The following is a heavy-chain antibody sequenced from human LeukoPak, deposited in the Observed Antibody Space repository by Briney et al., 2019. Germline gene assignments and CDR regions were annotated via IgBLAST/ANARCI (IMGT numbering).Heavy chain of an antibody. CDR2: ISGSGGST. J-gene: IGHJ4*02. CDR3: ARVYLERLTAGYFDH. D-gene: IGHD2-8*01. V-gene: IGHV3-23*01. CDR1: GFTFSSYA. Sequence: GGSLRLSCAASGFTFSSYAMSWVRQAPGKGLEWVSAISGSGGSTYYADSVKGRFTISRYNSKSTLYLQMNSLRDDDSAAYFCARVYLERLTAGYFDHWGQGTQVTVSP.